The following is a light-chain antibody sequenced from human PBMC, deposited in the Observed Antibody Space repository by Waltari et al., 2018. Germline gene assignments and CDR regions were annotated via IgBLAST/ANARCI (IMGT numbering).Light chain of an antibody. J-gene: IGKJ5*01. Sequence: EIVLTQSQATLSLSPGERATLSCRASQSVSSSLAWYQHKPGQSPRLLIYDASNRATGIPARFSGSGSGTDFTLTISSLEPEDFAVYYCQQRSNWPPVVTFGQGTRLEIK. CDR2: DAS. CDR3: QQRSNWPPVVT. CDR1: QSVSSS. V-gene: IGKV3-11*01.